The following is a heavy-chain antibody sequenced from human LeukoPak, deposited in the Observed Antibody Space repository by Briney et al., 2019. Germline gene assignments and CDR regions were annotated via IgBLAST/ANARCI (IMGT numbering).Heavy chain of an antibody. D-gene: IGHD4-17*01. Sequence: PSETLSLTCTVSGGSISSSSYYWGWIRQPAGKGLEWIGRIYSTGSTNYNPSLKSRVTISVDTSKNQFSLKLSSVTAADTAVYYCARESPPDGDSGYYYYMDVWGKGTTVTVSS. CDR2: IYSTGST. CDR3: ARESPPDGDSGYYYYMDV. CDR1: GGSISSSSYY. J-gene: IGHJ6*03. V-gene: IGHV4-61*02.